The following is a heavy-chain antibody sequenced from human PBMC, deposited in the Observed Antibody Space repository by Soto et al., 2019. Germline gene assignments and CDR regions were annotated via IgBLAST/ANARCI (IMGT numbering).Heavy chain of an antibody. CDR1: GGSISSGDYY. Sequence: SETLSLTCTVSGGSISSGDYYWSWIRQPPGKGLEWIGYIYCSGSTYYNPSLKSRVTISVDTSKNQFSLKLSSVTAADTAVYYCARGGNYDSSGYYYRNNWFDPWGQGTLVTVSS. CDR2: IYCSGST. V-gene: IGHV4-30-4*01. J-gene: IGHJ5*02. D-gene: IGHD3-22*01. CDR3: ARGGNYDSSGYYYRNNWFDP.